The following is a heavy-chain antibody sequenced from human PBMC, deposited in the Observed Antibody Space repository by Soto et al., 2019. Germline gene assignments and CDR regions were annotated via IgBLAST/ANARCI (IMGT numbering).Heavy chain of an antibody. D-gene: IGHD6-19*01. V-gene: IGHV4-59*08. J-gene: IGHJ4*02. Sequence: QVQLRESGPGLVKPSENLSLTCTVSGDSLGGYYWSWIRQTPGKGLEWIGYTYFYDGTTKYNPSLKSRISLSVDKSKRQFSLRLSSVTAADTAVYYCARHLWSSGYYLVFDSWGQGTLVTVSS. CDR1: GDSLGGYY. CDR3: ARHLWSSGYYLVFDS. CDR2: TYFYDGTT.